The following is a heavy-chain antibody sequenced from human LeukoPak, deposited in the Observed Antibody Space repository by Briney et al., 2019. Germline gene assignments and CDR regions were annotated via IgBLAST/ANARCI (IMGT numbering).Heavy chain of an antibody. J-gene: IGHJ5*02. Sequence: ASVKVSCKASGYTFTGYYMHWVRQAPGQGLEWMGWINPNSGGTNYAQKFQGRVTMPRDTSISTAYMELSRLRSDDTAVYYCARVRITMVRGVRNHPNWFDPWGQGTLVTVSS. CDR2: INPNSGGT. CDR1: GYTFTGYY. V-gene: IGHV1-2*02. CDR3: ARVRITMVRGVRNHPNWFDP. D-gene: IGHD3-10*01.